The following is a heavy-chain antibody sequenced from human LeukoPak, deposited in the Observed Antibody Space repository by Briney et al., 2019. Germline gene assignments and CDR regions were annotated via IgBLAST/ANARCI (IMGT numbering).Heavy chain of an antibody. Sequence: SETLSLICAVYGGSFSGYYWSWIRQPPGKGLEWIGEINHSGSTNYNPSLKSRVTISVDTSKNQFSLKLSSVTAADTAVYYCARVDVRGAPHNSVMDVWGKGTTVTVSS. J-gene: IGHJ6*03. CDR2: INHSGST. V-gene: IGHV4-34*01. CDR3: ARVDVRGAPHNSVMDV. D-gene: IGHD1-1*01. CDR1: GGSFSGYY.